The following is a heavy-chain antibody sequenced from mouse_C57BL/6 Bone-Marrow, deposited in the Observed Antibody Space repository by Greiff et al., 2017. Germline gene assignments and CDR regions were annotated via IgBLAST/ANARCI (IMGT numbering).Heavy chain of an antibody. CDR2: IYPGSGST. Sequence: VQLQQPGAELVKPGASVKMSCKASGYTFTSYWITWVKQRPGQGLEWIGDIYPGSGSTNYNEKFKSKATLTVDTSSNTAYLPRSSLTSEDAAVYYCTTLGYGSFRGQGTLVTVSA. J-gene: IGHJ3*01. CDR3: TTLGYGSF. D-gene: IGHD1-1*01. V-gene: IGHV1-55*01. CDR1: GYTFTSYW.